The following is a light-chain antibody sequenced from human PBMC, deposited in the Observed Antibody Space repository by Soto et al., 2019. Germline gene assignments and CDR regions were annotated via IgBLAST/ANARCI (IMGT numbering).Light chain of an antibody. V-gene: IGKV1-5*03. CDR3: QQYNIYPIT. J-gene: IGKJ5*01. CDR1: QSISSW. Sequence: DIQMTQSPSTLSASVGDRVTITCRASQSISSWLAWYQQKPGKAPKLLIYKASSLESGVPSRFSCSGSGTEFTLTISSLHPDDFATYYCQQYNIYPITFGQGTRLEIK. CDR2: KAS.